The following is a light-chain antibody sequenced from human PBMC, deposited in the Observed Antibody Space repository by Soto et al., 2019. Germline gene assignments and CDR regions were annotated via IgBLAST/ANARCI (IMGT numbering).Light chain of an antibody. V-gene: IGKV3-20*01. CDR2: GAS. CDR3: QQYGISPPWT. J-gene: IGKJ1*01. Sequence: EILLTQSPATLSSSPGDRSTLSCRAIQNVSSTYLAWYQQKPGQAPRLLIYGASSRAIGIQDRFSGTGSGTDFTLTISRLEPEDFAVYYCQQYGISPPWTFGQGTKVDIK. CDR1: QNVSSTY.